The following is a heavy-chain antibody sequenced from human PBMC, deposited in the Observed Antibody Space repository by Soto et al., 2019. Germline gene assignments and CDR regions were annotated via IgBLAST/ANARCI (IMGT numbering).Heavy chain of an antibody. CDR3: ARDPGYRYGYDYYYHGMDV. CDR2: IKEGGSEK. D-gene: IGHD5-18*01. CDR1: GFTFSRYW. J-gene: IGHJ6*02. Sequence: GGSLRLSCAASGFTFSRYWMTWVRQAPGKGLEWVANIKEGGSEKYYVDSVKGRFTISRDSAKNSLYLEMDSLSAEDTAVYYCARDPGYRYGYDYYYHGMDVWGQGTTVTVSS. V-gene: IGHV3-7*05.